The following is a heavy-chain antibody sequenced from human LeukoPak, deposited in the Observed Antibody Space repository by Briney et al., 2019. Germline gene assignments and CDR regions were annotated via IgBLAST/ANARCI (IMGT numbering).Heavy chain of an antibody. CDR2: ISSTSSTI. V-gene: IGHV3-48*02. J-gene: IGHJ3*01. D-gene: IGHD1-14*01. Sequence: GGSLRLSCAASGYTFSSYTMNWVRQAPGKGLEWLSQISSTSSTIYYADSVKSQFTISKDNAENSLYLQMNSLRDEDTAVYYCANSRTFDGWGQGTMVTVSP. CDR1: GYTFSSYT. CDR3: ANSRTFDG.